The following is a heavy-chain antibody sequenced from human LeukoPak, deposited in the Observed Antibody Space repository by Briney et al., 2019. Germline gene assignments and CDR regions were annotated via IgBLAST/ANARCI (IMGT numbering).Heavy chain of an antibody. D-gene: IGHD1-26*01. CDR2: IYYSGST. J-gene: IGHJ3*02. CDR1: GGSLSSYY. CDR3: ARGVVGALPHDDHAFDI. Sequence: SETLSLTCTVSGGSLSSYYWSWVRQPPGKGLEWVGYIYYSGSTNYNPSPKSRVTISVDTSKNQFSLKLSSVTAADTAVYYCARGVVGALPHDDHAFDIWGQGAMVTVSS. V-gene: IGHV4-59*01.